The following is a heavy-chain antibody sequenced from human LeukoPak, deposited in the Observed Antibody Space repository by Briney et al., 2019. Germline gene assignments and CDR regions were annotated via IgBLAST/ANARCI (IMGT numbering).Heavy chain of an antibody. CDR2: IVVGSGNT. CDR3: AAAWYYYDSSGYYWGH. J-gene: IGHJ4*02. CDR1: GFTFTSSA. D-gene: IGHD3-22*01. V-gene: IGHV1-58*02. Sequence: GTSVKVSCKASGFTFTSSAMQWVRQARGQRLEWIGWIVVGSGNTNYAQKFQERVTITRDMSTSTAYMELSSLRSEDTAVYYCAAAWYYYDSSGYYWGHWGQGTLVTVSS.